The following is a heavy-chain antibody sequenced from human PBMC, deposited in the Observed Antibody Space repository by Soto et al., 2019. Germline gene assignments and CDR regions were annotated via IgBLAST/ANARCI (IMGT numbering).Heavy chain of an antibody. J-gene: IGHJ4*02. V-gene: IGHV3-66*01. CDR2: IYNAGST. CDR1: GLTVSRNY. CDR3: ATLGDGY. Sequence: EVQLAESGGGLVQPGGSLRLSCAASGLTVSRNYMSWVRQAPGKGLEWVSVIYNAGSTNYADSVKGRFTISRDNSKNTLYLQMNSLSVEDTAVYYCATLGDGYWGQGTLVTVSS.